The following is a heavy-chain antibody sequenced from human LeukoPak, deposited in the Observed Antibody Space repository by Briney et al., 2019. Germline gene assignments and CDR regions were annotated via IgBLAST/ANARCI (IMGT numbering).Heavy chain of an antibody. Sequence: KDGESLKISCKGSGYTFTSYWITWVRQKPGKGLEWMGKIDPNDGYTQYSPSFEGHVSFPADKSNSTAYLQWSSLEASDTAMYYCARQIYYFDSSGQGWFDPWGQGTLVAVSS. CDR1: GYTFTSYW. CDR3: ARQIYYFDSSGQGWFDP. J-gene: IGHJ5*02. V-gene: IGHV5-10-1*01. D-gene: IGHD3-22*01. CDR2: IDPNDGYT.